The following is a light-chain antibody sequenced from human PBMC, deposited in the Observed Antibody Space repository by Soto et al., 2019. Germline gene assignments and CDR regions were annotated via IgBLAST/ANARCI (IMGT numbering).Light chain of an antibody. CDR1: SSDVGNYNA. CDR3: CSYAGSSLYV. V-gene: IGLV2-23*01. CDR2: EDD. J-gene: IGLJ1*01. Sequence: QSSLTHPASVSGSPGQSITISCTGTSSDVGNYNAVSWYQQHPGKAPKVMIYEDDKRPSGVSNRFSGSKSGDTASLTISGLQAEDEADYYCCSYAGSSLYVFGTGTKVTVL.